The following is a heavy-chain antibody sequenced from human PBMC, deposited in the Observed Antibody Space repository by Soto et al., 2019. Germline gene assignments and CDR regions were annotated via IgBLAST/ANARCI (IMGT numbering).Heavy chain of an antibody. J-gene: IGHJ4*02. CDR3: ARASNGWYYDY. V-gene: IGHV3-30-3*01. CDR2: ISYDGSNK. CDR1: GFTFSSYA. Sequence: QVQLVESGGGLVQPGRSLRLSGAASGFTFSSYAMHWVRQAPGKGLEWVAVISYDGSNKYYADSVKGRFTISRDNSKNTLYLQMNSLRAEDTAVYYCARASNGWYYDYWGQGTLVTVSS. D-gene: IGHD6-19*01.